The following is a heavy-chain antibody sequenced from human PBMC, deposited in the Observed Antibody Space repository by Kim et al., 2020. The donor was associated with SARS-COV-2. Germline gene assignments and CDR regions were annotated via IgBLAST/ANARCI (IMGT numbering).Heavy chain of an antibody. CDR1: GFTFSNAW. CDR3: TTDTYWLRSFDWLYFGDP. Sequence: GGSLRLSCAASGFTFSNAWMSWVRQAPGKGLEWVGRIKSKTDGGTTDYAAAVKGRFIISRDDSKNTLFMQMNSLKIEDTAVYYCTTDTYWLRSFDWLYFGDPWGQGTLVTVSS. V-gene: IGHV3-15*05. J-gene: IGHJ5*02. CDR2: IKSKTDGGTT. D-gene: IGHD3-9*01.